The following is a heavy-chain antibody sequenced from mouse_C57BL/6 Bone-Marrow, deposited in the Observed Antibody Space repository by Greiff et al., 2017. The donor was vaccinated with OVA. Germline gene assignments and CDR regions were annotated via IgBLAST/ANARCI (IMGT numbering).Heavy chain of an antibody. Sequence: QVQLQQPGAELVKPGASVKLSCKASGYTFTSYWMHWVKQRPGQGLEWIGMIHPNSGSTNYNEKFKSKATLTVDKSSSTAYMQLSSLTSEDSAVYYCARECYYGHFDYWGQGTTLTVSS. D-gene: IGHD2-1*01. J-gene: IGHJ2*01. CDR3: ARECYYGHFDY. V-gene: IGHV1-64*01. CDR2: IHPNSGST. CDR1: GYTFTSYW.